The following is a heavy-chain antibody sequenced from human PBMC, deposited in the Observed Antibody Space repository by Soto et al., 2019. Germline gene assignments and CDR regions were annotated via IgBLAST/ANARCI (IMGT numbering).Heavy chain of an antibody. D-gene: IGHD4-17*01. J-gene: IGHJ3*02. CDR1: GYTFTSYG. Sequence: ASVKVSCKASGYTFTSYGISWVRQAPGQGLEWMGWISAYNGNTNYAQKLQGRVTMTTDTSTSTAYMELRSLRSDDTAVYHCASLRCSTGAFDIWGQGTMVTVS. CDR3: ASLRCSTGAFDI. CDR2: ISAYNGNT. V-gene: IGHV1-18*04.